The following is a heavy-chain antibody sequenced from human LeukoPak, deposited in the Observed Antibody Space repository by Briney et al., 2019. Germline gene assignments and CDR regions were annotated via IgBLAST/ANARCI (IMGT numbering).Heavy chain of an antibody. CDR2: INHSGST. CDR1: GGSFSGYY. D-gene: IGHD3-3*01. J-gene: IGHJ4*02. CDR3: ARGDFWSGYYN. Sequence: KTSETLSLTCAVYGGSFSGYYWSWIRQPPGKGLEWIGEINHSGSTNYNPSLKSRVTISVDTSKNQFSLELSSVTAADTAVYYCARGDFWSGYYNWGQGTLVTVSS. V-gene: IGHV4-34*01.